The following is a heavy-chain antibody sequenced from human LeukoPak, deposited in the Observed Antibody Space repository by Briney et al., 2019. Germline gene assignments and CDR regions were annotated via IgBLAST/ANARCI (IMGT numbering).Heavy chain of an antibody. CDR3: ARDRDYDSRATGYYGMDV. D-gene: IGHD3-22*01. CDR1: GGSFSGYY. CDR2: INHSGST. V-gene: IGHV4-34*01. Sequence: SETLSLTCAVYGGSFSGYYWSWIRQPPGKGLEWIGEINHSGSTNYNPSLKSRVTISVDTSKNQFSLKLSSVTAADTAVYYCARDRDYDSRATGYYGMDVWGQGTTVTVSS. J-gene: IGHJ6*02.